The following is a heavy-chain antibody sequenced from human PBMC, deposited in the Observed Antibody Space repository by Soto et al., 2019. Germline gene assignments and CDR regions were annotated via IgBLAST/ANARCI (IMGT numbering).Heavy chain of an antibody. CDR2: INGDGSTT. CDR1: GFTFSSYW. Sequence: GGSLRLSCAASGFTFSSYWMRWVRQAPGKGLVWVSRINGDGSTTTYADSVRGRFTISADNAENSVFLQMNSLRDEDTAVYFCVRDRDLYRDMFHADLWGQGTLVTVSS. V-gene: IGHV3-74*01. J-gene: IGHJ4*01. D-gene: IGHD1-26*01. CDR3: VRDRDLYRDMFHADL.